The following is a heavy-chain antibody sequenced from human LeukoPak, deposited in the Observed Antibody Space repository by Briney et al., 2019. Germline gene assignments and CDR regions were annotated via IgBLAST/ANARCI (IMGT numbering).Heavy chain of an antibody. CDR1: GGSISSGSYY. J-gene: IGHJ4*02. V-gene: IGHV4-61*02. Sequence: SQTLSLTCTVSGGSISSGSYYWSWIRQPAGKGLEWIGRIYTSGSTNYNPSLKSRVTISVDTSKNQFSLKLSSVTAADTAVYYCARLSGSYSDFVYWGQGTLVTVSS. D-gene: IGHD1-26*01. CDR3: ARLSGSYSDFVY. CDR2: IYTSGST.